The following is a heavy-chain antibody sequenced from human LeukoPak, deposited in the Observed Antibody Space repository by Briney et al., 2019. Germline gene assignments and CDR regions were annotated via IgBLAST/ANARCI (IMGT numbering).Heavy chain of an antibody. CDR2: INAGNGNT. J-gene: IGHJ3*02. CDR3: ARGVVVAENAFDI. Sequence: GASVKVSCKASGYTFTSYAMHWVRQAPGQRLEWMGWINAGNGNTKYSQKSQGRVTITRDTSASTAYMELSSLRSEDTAVYYCARGVVVAENAFDIWGQGTMVTVSS. CDR1: GYTFTSYA. D-gene: IGHD2-15*01. V-gene: IGHV1-3*01.